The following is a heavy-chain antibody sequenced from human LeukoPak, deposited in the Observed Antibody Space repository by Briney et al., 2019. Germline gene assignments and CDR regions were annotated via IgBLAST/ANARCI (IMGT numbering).Heavy chain of an antibody. D-gene: IGHD5-24*01. CDR2: LHHDGST. Sequence: SETLSLTCTVSGYSISSGYYWGWIRQPPGKGLEWIGSLHHDGSTYYNPSLTSRVSISVDTSKNQFSLRLSSVTAADTAVYYCARDFNGYNKYYSYYYYLDVWGKGTTVTVSS. J-gene: IGHJ6*03. CDR1: GYSISSGYY. V-gene: IGHV4-38-2*02. CDR3: ARDFNGYNKYYSYYYYLDV.